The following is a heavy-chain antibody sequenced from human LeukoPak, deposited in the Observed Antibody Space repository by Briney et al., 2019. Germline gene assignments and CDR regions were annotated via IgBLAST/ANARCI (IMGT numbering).Heavy chain of an antibody. Sequence: SETLSLTCAVYGGSFSGYYWSWIRQPPGKGLEWVGEINHSGSTNYNPSLKSRVTISVDTSKNQFSLKLSSVTAADTAVYYCARGSAHTYWGQGTLVTVSS. CDR3: ARGSAHTY. CDR1: GGSFSGYY. CDR2: INHSGST. V-gene: IGHV4-34*01. J-gene: IGHJ4*02.